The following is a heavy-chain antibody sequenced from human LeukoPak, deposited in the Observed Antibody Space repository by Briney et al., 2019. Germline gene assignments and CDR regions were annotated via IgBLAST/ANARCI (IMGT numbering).Heavy chain of an antibody. V-gene: IGHV4-38-2*02. J-gene: IGHJ4*02. D-gene: IGHD2-15*01. CDR2: ILIMGRT. Sequence: SETLSLTCTVSGYSISSDYYWGWFRQPPGRGRGGIGIILIMGRTYYNPSLKSRVTISVDTSKNQFSLKLSSVTAADTAVYYCARELVDIVVVVGAMTQPYYFDYWGQGTLVTVSS. CDR1: GYSISSDYY. CDR3: ARELVDIVVVVGAMTQPYYFDY.